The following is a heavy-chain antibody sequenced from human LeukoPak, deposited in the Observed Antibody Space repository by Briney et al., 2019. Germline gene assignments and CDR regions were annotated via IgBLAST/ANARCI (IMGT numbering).Heavy chain of an antibody. CDR2: IWYDGSNK. D-gene: IGHD6-19*01. Sequence: GGSLRLSCTASGFTFSSYGMHWVRQAPGKGLEWVAVIWYDGSNKYYADSVKGRFTISRDNSKNTLYLQMNSLRAEDTAVYYCARGQAVGAEAGLFDNWGQGILVTVPS. CDR3: ARGQAVGAEAGLFDN. CDR1: GFTFSSYG. J-gene: IGHJ4*02. V-gene: IGHV3-33*01.